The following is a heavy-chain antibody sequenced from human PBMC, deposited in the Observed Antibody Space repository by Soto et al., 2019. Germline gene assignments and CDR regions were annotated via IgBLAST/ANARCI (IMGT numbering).Heavy chain of an antibody. V-gene: IGHV4-61*01. J-gene: IGHJ4*02. CDR1: GDSVSSENYY. CDR3: ARDIRGYSRAFDY. Sequence: PSETLSLTCTVSGDSVSSENYYWTWIRQSPGKGLEWIGYIYSSGSTNYNPSLNSRVTISLDRSRNQFSPKLTSVTAADTAVYYCARDIRGYSRAFDYWGQGTLVTVSS. CDR2: IYSSGST. D-gene: IGHD5-18*01.